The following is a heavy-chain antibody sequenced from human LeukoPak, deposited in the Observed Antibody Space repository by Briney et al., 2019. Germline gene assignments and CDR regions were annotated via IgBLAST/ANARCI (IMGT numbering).Heavy chain of an antibody. CDR1: GGSISSSNYY. CDR2: IYSRGST. D-gene: IGHD5-18*01. Sequence: PSESLSLTCIVSGGSISSSNYYWGWIRQSPGKGLEWIGSIYSRGSTYYNPSLKSRVIVSSDMSKNQFSLMLNSVTAADTAVYYCARMRIQLWFGYYYYYYMDVWGKGTTVTISS. CDR3: ARMRIQLWFGYYYYYYMDV. V-gene: IGHV4-39*01. J-gene: IGHJ6*03.